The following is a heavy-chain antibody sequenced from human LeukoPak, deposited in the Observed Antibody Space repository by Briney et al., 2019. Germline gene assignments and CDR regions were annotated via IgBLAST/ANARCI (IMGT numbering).Heavy chain of an antibody. CDR1: GFTFKSYA. Sequence: GGSLRLSCAASGFTFKSYAMTWVRQAPGKGLKWVSTISSSGGGTFYADSVKGRFTISRDNSKNTLYLQMNSLTVEDTAVYYCAKVMIAFNAFDYWGQGTLVTVSS. CDR3: AKVMIAFNAFDY. J-gene: IGHJ4*02. D-gene: IGHD3-22*01. CDR2: ISSSGGGT. V-gene: IGHV3-23*01.